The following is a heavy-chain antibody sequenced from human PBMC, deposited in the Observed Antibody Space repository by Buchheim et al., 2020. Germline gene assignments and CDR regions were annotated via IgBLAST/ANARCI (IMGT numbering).Heavy chain of an antibody. D-gene: IGHD6-19*01. J-gene: IGHJ6*02. CDR3: ARESSVADTEGYYYYYGMDV. Sequence: EVQLVESGGGLVQPGGSLRLSCAASGFNFSSYDMNWVRQAPGKGLEWVSYISSSGSTIYYADSVKGRFTISRDNAKNSLYLQMNSMRAEYTAVYYCARESSVADTEGYYYYYGMDVWGQGT. CDR1: GFNFSSYD. CDR2: ISSSGSTI. V-gene: IGHV3-48*03.